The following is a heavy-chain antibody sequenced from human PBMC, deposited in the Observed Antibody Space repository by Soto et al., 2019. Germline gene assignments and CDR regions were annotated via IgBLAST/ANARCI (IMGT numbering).Heavy chain of an antibody. D-gene: IGHD6-13*01. V-gene: IGHV3-23*01. CDR3: AKDIAKYSSSWYRYYYYGMDV. CDR2: ISGSGGST. J-gene: IGHJ6*02. Sequence: GGFLRLSCAASGFTFSSYAMSWVRQAPGKGLEWVSAISGSGGSTYYADSVKGRFTISRDNSKNTLYLQMNSLRAEDTALYYCAKDIAKYSSSWYRYYYYGMDVWGQGTTVTVSS. CDR1: GFTFSSYA.